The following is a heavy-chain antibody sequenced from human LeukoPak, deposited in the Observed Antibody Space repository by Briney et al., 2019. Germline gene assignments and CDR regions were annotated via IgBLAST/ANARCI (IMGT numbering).Heavy chain of an antibody. J-gene: IGHJ4*02. CDR3: ARDFSYSSGWLFDY. CDR1: GYTFTGYY. D-gene: IGHD6-19*01. V-gene: IGHV1-2*02. Sequence: ASVKVSCKASGYTFTGYYMHWVRQSPGQGLEWMGWINPNSGGTNYAQKFQGRVTMTRDTSISTAYMELSRLRSDDTAVYYCARDFSYSSGWLFDYWGQGTLVTVSS. CDR2: INPNSGGT.